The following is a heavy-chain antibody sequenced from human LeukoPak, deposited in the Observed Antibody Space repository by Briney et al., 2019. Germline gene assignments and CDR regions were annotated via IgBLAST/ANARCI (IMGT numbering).Heavy chain of an antibody. J-gene: IGHJ3*01. D-gene: IGHD1-26*01. Sequence: SVKVSCKASGGTFRRYTIIWVRQAPGQGLEWMGRIVPSVDIANYAQKFQGRVTVIADKSTSTAYMDLSSLRSEDTAVYYCATIVAAATNDAFDLWGQGTMVTVSS. CDR1: GGTFRRYT. CDR2: IVPSVDIA. CDR3: ATIVAAATNDAFDL. V-gene: IGHV1-69*02.